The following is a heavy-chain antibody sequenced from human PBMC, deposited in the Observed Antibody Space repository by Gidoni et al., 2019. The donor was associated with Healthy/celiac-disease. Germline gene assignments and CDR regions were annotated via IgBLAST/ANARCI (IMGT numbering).Heavy chain of an antibody. V-gene: IGHV3-7*01. CDR1: GFTFRSYW. J-gene: IGHJ5*02. D-gene: IGHD4-4*01. CDR3: ARDTVTRGSNWFDP. Sequence: EVQLVESGGGLVQPGGSLRLSCAASGFTFRSYWMSWVRQAPGKGLEWVANIKQDGSEKYYVDSVKGRFTISRDNAKNSLYLQMNSLRAEDTAVYYCARDTVTRGSNWFDPWGQGTLVTVSS. CDR2: IKQDGSEK.